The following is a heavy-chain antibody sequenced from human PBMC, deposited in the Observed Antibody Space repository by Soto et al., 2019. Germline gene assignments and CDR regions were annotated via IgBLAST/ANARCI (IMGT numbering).Heavy chain of an antibody. CDR1: GYTFTIYG. Sequence: ASVKVSCKASGYTFTIYGISWVRQAPGQGLEWMGWISAYNGNTNYAQKLQGRVTMTTDTSTSTAYMELRSLRSDDTAVYYCARRAPLYYDFWSGYYTVTYYYYYYYMDVWGKGTTVTVSS. CDR3: ARRAPLYYDFWSGYYTVTYYYYYYYMDV. J-gene: IGHJ6*03. D-gene: IGHD3-3*01. V-gene: IGHV1-18*01. CDR2: ISAYNGNT.